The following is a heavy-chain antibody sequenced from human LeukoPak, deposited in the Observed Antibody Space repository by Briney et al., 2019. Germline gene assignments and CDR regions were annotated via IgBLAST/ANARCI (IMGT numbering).Heavy chain of an antibody. Sequence: AGGSLRLSCVASGFTFSSYWMTWVRQAPGKGLVWVSRIKEDGSITTYADSVKGRFTISGDNAKNTLYLQMNSLSAEDTAVYYCAKSDWFDPWGQGTQVIVSS. J-gene: IGHJ5*02. CDR1: GFTFSSYW. V-gene: IGHV3-74*01. CDR2: IKEDGSIT. CDR3: AKSDWFDP.